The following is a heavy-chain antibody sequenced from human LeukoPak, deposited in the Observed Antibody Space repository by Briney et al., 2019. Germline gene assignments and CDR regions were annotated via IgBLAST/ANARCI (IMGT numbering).Heavy chain of an antibody. D-gene: IGHD3-22*01. CDR3: ARESSGYDSSGYYYRNLDY. V-gene: IGHV1-18*01. CDR2: ISAHNGNT. CDR1: GYTFTSYG. J-gene: IGHJ4*02. Sequence: ASVKVSCKASGYTFTSYGISWVRQAPGQGLEWMGWISAHNGNTNYAQKLQGRVTMTTDTSTSTAYMELRSLRSDDTAVYYCARESSGYDSSGYYYRNLDYWGQGTLVTVSS.